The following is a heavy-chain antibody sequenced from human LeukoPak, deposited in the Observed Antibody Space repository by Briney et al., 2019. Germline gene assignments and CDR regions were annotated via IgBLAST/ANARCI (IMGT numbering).Heavy chain of an antibody. Sequence: GGSLRLFCAASGFTFSNYAMSWVRQAPGKGLEWVSTISGSGDNTYYTDSVKGRFTISRDNSKNTLYLQMSSLRAEDTAVYYCANDNRVNHHFDSWGQGTLVTVSS. CDR1: GFTFSNYA. D-gene: IGHD2/OR15-2a*01. V-gene: IGHV3-23*01. J-gene: IGHJ4*02. CDR3: ANDNRVNHHFDS. CDR2: ISGSGDNT.